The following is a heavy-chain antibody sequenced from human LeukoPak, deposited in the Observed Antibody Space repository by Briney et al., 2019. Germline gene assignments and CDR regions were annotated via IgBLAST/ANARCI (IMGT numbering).Heavy chain of an antibody. CDR2: IYYSGST. CDR3: ARTSSWYAGAWFDS. Sequence: PSETLSLTCTVSGGSISSYYWSWIRQPPGKGLEWIGYIYYSGSTNYNPFLKSRVTISVDTSKNQFSLKVTSVNASDTAVYFCARTSSWYAGAWFDSWGQGTLVTVSS. CDR1: GGSISSYY. V-gene: IGHV4-59*08. D-gene: IGHD6-13*01. J-gene: IGHJ5*01.